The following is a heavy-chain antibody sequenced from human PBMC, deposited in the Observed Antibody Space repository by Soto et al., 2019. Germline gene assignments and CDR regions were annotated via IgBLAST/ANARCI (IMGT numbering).Heavy chain of an antibody. J-gene: IGHJ4*02. Sequence: EVQLVESGGGLVQPGGSLRLSCAASGFTFSTYWMTWVRQAPGKGLEWVANIKEDGSEKYYVDSVKGRFTISRDNAKNSLFLQMNSLRAEDTAVYYCTSRPPNVNYHAVFDYWGQGTPVTVSS. CDR2: IKEDGSEK. CDR3: TSRPPNVNYHAVFDY. CDR1: GFTFSTYW. D-gene: IGHD3-10*01. V-gene: IGHV3-7*03.